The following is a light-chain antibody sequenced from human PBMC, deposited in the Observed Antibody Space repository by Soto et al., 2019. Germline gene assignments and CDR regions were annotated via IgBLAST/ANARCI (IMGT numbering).Light chain of an antibody. CDR1: QTVSITY. J-gene: IGKJ1*01. CDR2: GGS. Sequence: VLTQSPGTLSLSPGESSTLSFMSSQTVSITYLTWYQQKPGQAPRLLIYGGSSRATGIPVRFSGSGSETDFTLTITRLEPEDFAVYYCQQYGSSPWTFGQGTKVDIK. CDR3: QQYGSSPWT. V-gene: IGKV3-20*01.